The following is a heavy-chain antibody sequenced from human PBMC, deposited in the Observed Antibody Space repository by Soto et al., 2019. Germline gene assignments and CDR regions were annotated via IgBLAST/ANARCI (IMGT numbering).Heavy chain of an antibody. CDR1: GGSFSGYY. V-gene: IGHV4-34*01. J-gene: IGHJ4*02. D-gene: IGHD6-13*01. CDR3: ARVAAAADSHFDY. Sequence: PSETLSLTCAVYGGSFSGYYWSWIRQPPGKGLEWIGEINHSGSTNYNPSLKSRVTISVDTSKNQFSLKLSSVTAADTAVYYCARVAAAADSHFDYWGQGTLVNVSS. CDR2: INHSGST.